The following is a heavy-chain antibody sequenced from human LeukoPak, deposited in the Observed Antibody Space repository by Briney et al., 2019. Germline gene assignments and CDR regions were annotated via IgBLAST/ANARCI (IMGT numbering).Heavy chain of an antibody. CDR2: IYYSGST. Sequence: SETLSLTCTVSGGSISSGGYYWSWIRQHPGKGLEWIGYIYYSGSTYYNPSLKSRVTISVDTSKNQFSLKLSSVTAADTAVYYCARVSRSTSEVSGALVYYFDYWGQGTLVAVSS. J-gene: IGHJ4*02. V-gene: IGHV4-31*03. CDR1: GGSISSGGYY. D-gene: IGHD5/OR15-5a*01. CDR3: ARVSRSTSEVSGALVYYFDY.